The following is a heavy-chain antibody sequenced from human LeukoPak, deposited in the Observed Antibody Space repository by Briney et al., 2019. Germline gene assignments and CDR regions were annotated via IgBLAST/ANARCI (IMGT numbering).Heavy chain of an antibody. V-gene: IGHV3-23*01. CDR3: ARDREHWYFDL. J-gene: IGHJ2*01. CDR1: GFTFSTYA. CDR2: ISGSGGTT. Sequence: GGSLRLSCAASGFTFSTYAMSWVRQAPGKGLGWVSAISGSGGTTYYADSVKGRFTISRDNSKNTVYLQMNSLRAEDTAVYYCARDREHWYFDLWGRSTLVSVSS.